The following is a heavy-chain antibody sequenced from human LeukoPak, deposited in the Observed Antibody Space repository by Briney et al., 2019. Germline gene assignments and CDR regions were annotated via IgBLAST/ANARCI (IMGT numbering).Heavy chain of an antibody. Sequence: GGSLRLSCAASGFTFSSYTMNWVRQAPGKGLEWVSSISSSSSYIYHADSVKGRFTISRDNAKNSLYLQMNSLRAEDTAVYYCARRWLGDPYGMDVWGQGTTVSVSS. D-gene: IGHD3-10*01. CDR2: ISSSSSYI. V-gene: IGHV3-21*06. CDR1: GFTFSSYT. J-gene: IGHJ6*02. CDR3: ARRWLGDPYGMDV.